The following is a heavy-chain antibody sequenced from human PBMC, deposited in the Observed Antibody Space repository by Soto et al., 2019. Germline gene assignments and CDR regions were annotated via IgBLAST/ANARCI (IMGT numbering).Heavy chain of an antibody. CDR2: ISSSGSTI. D-gene: IGHD4-4*01. V-gene: IGHV3-11*01. CDR3: ARVWASSNYGPADP. CDR1: GFTFSDYY. Sequence: GGSLRLSCAASGFTFSDYYMSWIRQAPGKGLEWVSYISSSGSTIYYADSVKGRFTISRDNAKNSLYLQMNSLRAEDTAVYYCARVWASSNYGPADPWGQGTLVTVSS. J-gene: IGHJ5*02.